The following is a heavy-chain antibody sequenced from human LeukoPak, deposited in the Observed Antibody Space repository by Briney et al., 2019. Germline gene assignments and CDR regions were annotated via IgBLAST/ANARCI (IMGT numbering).Heavy chain of an antibody. J-gene: IGHJ4*02. V-gene: IGHV3-9*01. CDR1: GFTFSSYA. CDR2: ISWNSGSI. D-gene: IGHD5-12*01. CDR3: AKATLIVASPFDY. Sequence: LRLSCAASGFTFSSYAMHWVRQAPGKGLEWVSGISWNSGSIGYADSVKGRFTISRDNAKNSLYLQMNSLRAEDTALYYCAKATLIVASPFDYWGQGTLVTVSS.